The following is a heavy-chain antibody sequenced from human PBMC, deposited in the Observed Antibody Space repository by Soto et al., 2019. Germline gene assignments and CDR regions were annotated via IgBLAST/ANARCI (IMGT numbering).Heavy chain of an antibody. Sequence: GGSLRLSCAASGFTFSSYWVSWVRQASGKGLEWVANIKQDGSEKYYVDSVKGRFTISRDNAKNSLYLQMNSLRAEDTAVYYCARGFLEWLLGQYYYYGMDVWGQGTTVTVSS. D-gene: IGHD3-3*01. CDR2: IKQDGSEK. V-gene: IGHV3-7*01. J-gene: IGHJ6*02. CDR3: ARGFLEWLLGQYYYYGMDV. CDR1: GFTFSSYW.